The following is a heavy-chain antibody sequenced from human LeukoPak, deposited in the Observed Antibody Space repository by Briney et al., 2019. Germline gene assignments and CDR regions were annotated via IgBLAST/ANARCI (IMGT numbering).Heavy chain of an antibody. CDR3: ATGTYYGSGSYYFDY. CDR2: IISILGIA. J-gene: IGHJ4*02. Sequence: ASVKVSCKASGGTFSSYAISWVRQAPGQGLEWMGRIISILGIANYAQKFQGRVTITADKSTSTAYMELSSLRSEDTAVYYCATGTYYGSGSYYFDYWGQGTLVTVSS. V-gene: IGHV1-69*04. D-gene: IGHD3-10*01. CDR1: GGTFSSYA.